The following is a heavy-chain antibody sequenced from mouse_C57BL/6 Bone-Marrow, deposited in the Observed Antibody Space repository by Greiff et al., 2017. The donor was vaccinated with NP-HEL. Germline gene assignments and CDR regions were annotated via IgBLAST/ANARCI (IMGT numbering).Heavy chain of an antibody. D-gene: IGHD2-3*01. CDR1: GFTFSDYG. V-gene: IGHV5-17*01. CDR2: ISSGSSTI. Sequence: EVKLVESGGGLVKPGGSLKLSCAASGFTFSDYGMHWVRQAPEKGLEWVAYISSGSSTIYHADTVKGRFTISRDNAKNTLFLQMTSLRSEDTAMYYCARPGALCPRAFDVWGTGTTVTVSS. CDR3: ARPGALCPRAFDV. J-gene: IGHJ1*03.